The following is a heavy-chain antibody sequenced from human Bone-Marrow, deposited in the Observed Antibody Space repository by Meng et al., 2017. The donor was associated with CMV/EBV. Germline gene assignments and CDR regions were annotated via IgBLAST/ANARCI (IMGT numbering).Heavy chain of an antibody. CDR2: VNAGNGNT. V-gene: IGHV1-3*01. J-gene: IGHJ4*02. CDR3: ATRESGYLGI. Sequence: KVSCKASGYTFTTYAINWVRQAPGQRLEWVGRVNAGNGNTRYSQRFQDRVTMTRDTSASTAYMELSSLRSEDTAVYYCATRESGYLGIWGQGTLVTVSS. D-gene: IGHD3-10*01. CDR1: GYTFTTYA.